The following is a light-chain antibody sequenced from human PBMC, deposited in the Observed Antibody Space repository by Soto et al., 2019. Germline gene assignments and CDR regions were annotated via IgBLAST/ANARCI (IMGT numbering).Light chain of an antibody. J-gene: IGKJ1*01. CDR1: QSRLYNPNNKNY. Sequence: DIVMTQSPDSLAVSLGERASINCKSGQSRLYNPNNKNYLVWYQQKPGQPPKLLIYWASTRESGVPDRFSGGGPGTDFTLTISSLEPEDFAVYYCQQRSNWPPWTFGQGTKVDIK. CDR3: QQRSNWPPWT. CDR2: WAS. V-gene: IGKV4-1*01.